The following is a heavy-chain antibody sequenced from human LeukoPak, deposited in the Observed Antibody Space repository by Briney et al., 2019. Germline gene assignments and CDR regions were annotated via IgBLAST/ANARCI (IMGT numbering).Heavy chain of an antibody. CDR1: GFTFSSYG. CDR3: AKDPQKWESYFDY. Sequence: GGSLRLACAASGFTFSSYGMHWVRQAPGKGLEWVAFIRYDGTNKYYADSVKGRFTISRDNSKNTLYLQMNSLRAEDTAVYYCAKDPQKWESYFDYWGQGTLVTVSS. CDR2: IRYDGTNK. D-gene: IGHD1-26*01. J-gene: IGHJ4*02. V-gene: IGHV3-30*02.